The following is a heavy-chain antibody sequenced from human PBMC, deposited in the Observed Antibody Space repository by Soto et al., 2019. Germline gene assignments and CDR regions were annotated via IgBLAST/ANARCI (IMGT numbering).Heavy chain of an antibody. J-gene: IGHJ6*02. D-gene: IGHD1-26*01. Sequence: GRSLRLSCAASGFTLSNYAMTWVRQAPGKGLEWVSDLSGSGENTYYADSVKGRFTISRDNSKNTLYLQMNSLRAEDTAVYYCAKRGASYLSYYYGLDVWGQGTTVTVSS. CDR2: LSGSGENT. CDR1: GFTLSNYA. CDR3: AKRGASYLSYYYGLDV. V-gene: IGHV3-23*01.